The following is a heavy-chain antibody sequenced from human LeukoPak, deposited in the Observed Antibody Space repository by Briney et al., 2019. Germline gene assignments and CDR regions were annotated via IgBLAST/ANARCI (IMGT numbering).Heavy chain of an antibody. D-gene: IGHD2-21*02. CDR3: AREFRSYCGGDCSLDY. CDR2: INTNTGNP. Sequence: ASVKLFCKASGYTFTSYAMNWVRQAPGQGLEWMGWINTNTGNPTYAQGFTGRFVFSLDTSVSTAYLQISSLKAEDPAVYYCAREFRSYCGGDCSLDYWGQGTLVSVSS. V-gene: IGHV7-4-1*02. CDR1: GYTFTSYA. J-gene: IGHJ4*02.